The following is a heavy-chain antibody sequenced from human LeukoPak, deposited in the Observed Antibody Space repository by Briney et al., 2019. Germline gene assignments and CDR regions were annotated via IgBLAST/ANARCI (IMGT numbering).Heavy chain of an antibody. CDR2: ISWNSGSI. CDR3: AKVYCGGDCYPYFDY. CDR1: GFTFSDHY. V-gene: IGHV3-9*01. Sequence: PGGSLRLSCAASGFTFSDHYMDWVRQAPGKGLEWVSGISWNSGSIGYADSVKGRFTISRDNAKNSLYLQMNSLRAEDTALYYCAKVYCGGDCYPYFDYWGQGTLVTVSS. D-gene: IGHD2-21*02. J-gene: IGHJ4*02.